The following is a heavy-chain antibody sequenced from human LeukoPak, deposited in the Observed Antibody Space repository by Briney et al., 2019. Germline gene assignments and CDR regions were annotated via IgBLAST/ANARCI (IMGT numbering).Heavy chain of an antibody. J-gene: IGHJ4*02. CDR2: IYSGGST. D-gene: IGHD5-24*01. V-gene: IGHV3-53*01. CDR1: GFTVSSNY. Sequence: GGSLRLSCAASGFTVSSNYMSWVRQAPGKGLEWVSVIYSGGSTYYADSVKGRFTISRHNSKNTLYLQMNSLRAEDTAVYYCARDRGEMATFYYFDYWGQGTLVAVSS. CDR3: ARDRGEMATFYYFDY.